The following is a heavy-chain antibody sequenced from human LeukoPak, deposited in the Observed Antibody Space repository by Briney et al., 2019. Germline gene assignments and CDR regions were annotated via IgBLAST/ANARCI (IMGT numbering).Heavy chain of an antibody. CDR3: ARDPKNGYTYGFDY. CDR1: GDRVSSYSAA. CDR2: TYYRSKWYD. J-gene: IGHJ4*02. Sequence: SQTLSLPCAISGDRVSSYSAAWNWSRQSPSRGLEWLGRTYYRSKWYDDYAVSVKSRITINPDTSKNQFSLQLTSVTPEDTAVYYCARDPKNGYTYGFDYWGQGTLVTVSS. V-gene: IGHV6-1*01. D-gene: IGHD5-18*01.